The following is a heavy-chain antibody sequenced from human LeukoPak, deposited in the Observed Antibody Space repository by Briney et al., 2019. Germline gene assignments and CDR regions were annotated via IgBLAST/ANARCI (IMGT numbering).Heavy chain of an antibody. J-gene: IGHJ4*02. V-gene: IGHV4-59*01. D-gene: IGHD3-22*01. CDR1: GGSINGYY. CDR2: IYYSGST. Sequence: SETLSLTCTVSGGSINGYYWSWIRQPPGKGLEWIGYIYYSGSTNYNPSLKSRVTISVDTSKNQFSLKLSSVTAADTAVYYYARVGGDSSAYYFFPIVYWGQGTLVTVSS. CDR3: ARVGGDSSAYYFFPIVY.